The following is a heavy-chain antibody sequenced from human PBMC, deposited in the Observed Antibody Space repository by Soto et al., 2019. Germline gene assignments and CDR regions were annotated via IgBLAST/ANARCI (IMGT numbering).Heavy chain of an antibody. CDR3: ARARPHITIFGVSHRTYGMDV. J-gene: IGHJ6*02. CDR2: IIPIFGTA. D-gene: IGHD3-3*01. V-gene: IGHV1-69*06. Sequence: GASVKDCCKASGGTLSSYAISWVRQAPGQGLEWMGGIIPIFGTANYAQKFQGRVTITADKSTSTAYMELSSLRSEDTAVYYCARARPHITIFGVSHRTYGMDVWGQGTTVTVSS. CDR1: GGTLSSYA.